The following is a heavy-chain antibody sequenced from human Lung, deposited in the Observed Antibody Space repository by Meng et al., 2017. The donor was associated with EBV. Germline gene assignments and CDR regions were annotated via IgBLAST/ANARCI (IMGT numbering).Heavy chain of an antibody. CDR1: GFTFSSYS. CDR2: ISSSSSYI. D-gene: IGHD1-26*01. J-gene: IGHJ4*02. V-gene: IGHV3-21*01. Sequence: EVQLVESGGXXXXXGXALXLSCAASGFTFSSYSMNWVRQAPGKGLEWVSSISSSSSYIYYADSVKGRFTISRDNAKNSLYLQMNSLRAEDTAVYYCARERLSGSPGYWGQGTLVTVSS. CDR3: ARERLSGSPGY.